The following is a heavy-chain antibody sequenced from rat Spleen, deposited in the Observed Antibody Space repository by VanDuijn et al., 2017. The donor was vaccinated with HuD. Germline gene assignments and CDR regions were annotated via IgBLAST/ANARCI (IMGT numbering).Heavy chain of an antibody. CDR2: ISYDGSRT. V-gene: IGHV5S10*01. CDR3: TREDIGTTPFDD. J-gene: IGHJ2*01. D-gene: IGHD1-5*01. CDR1: GFTFSDYY. Sequence: EVQLVESGGGLVQPGRSLKLSCAASGFTFSDYYMAWVRQAPKKGLEWVATISYDGSRTYYRDPVKGRFTISRDNAKSTLYLQMNSLRSEDTATYYCTREDIGTTPFDDWGQGVMVTVSS.